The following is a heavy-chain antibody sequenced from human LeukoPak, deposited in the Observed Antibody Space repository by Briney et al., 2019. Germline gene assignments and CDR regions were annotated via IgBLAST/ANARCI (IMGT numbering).Heavy chain of an antibody. CDR2: MYYSGST. D-gene: IGHD2-15*01. CDR1: GDSVRSFH. J-gene: IGHJ4*02. V-gene: IGHV4-59*08. CDR3: ASQYCSGGSCYDY. Sequence: SETLSLTCTVSGDSVRSFHWSWIRQPPGKGLEWIGHMYYSGSTNYNPSLKSRVSMSVDTSKNQFSLKLSSVTAADTAVYYCASQYCSGGSCYDYWGQGTLVTVSS.